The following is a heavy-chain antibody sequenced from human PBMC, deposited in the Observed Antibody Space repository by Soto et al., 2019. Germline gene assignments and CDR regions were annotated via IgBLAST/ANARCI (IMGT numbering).Heavy chain of an antibody. Sequence: PSETLSLTCTVSGDSISSYYWSWIRQPPGKGLEWIGYIYYSGSTNYNPSLKSRVAISVDTSKNQFSLKLSSVTAADTAVYYCARERGDYDILTGYYPESYYGMDVWGQGTTVTVSS. CDR1: GDSISSYY. CDR3: ARERGDYDILTGYYPESYYGMDV. CDR2: IYYSGST. J-gene: IGHJ6*02. V-gene: IGHV4-59*01. D-gene: IGHD3-9*01.